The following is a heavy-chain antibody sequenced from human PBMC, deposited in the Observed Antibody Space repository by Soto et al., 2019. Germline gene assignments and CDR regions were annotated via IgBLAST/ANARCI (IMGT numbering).Heavy chain of an antibody. Sequence: GASVKVSCKASGGTFSSYAISWVRQAPGQGLEWMGGIIPIFGTANYAQKFQGRVTITADESTSTAYMELSSLRSEDTAVYYCARENGDSSSSPPYFDYWGQGTLVTVSS. J-gene: IGHJ4*02. CDR2: IIPIFGTA. D-gene: IGHD6-6*01. V-gene: IGHV1-69*13. CDR3: ARENGDSSSSPPYFDY. CDR1: GGTFSSYA.